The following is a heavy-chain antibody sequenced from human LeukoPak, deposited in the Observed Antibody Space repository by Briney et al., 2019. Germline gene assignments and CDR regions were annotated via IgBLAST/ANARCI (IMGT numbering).Heavy chain of an antibody. Sequence: PSETLSLTCTVSGGSIRSYYWNWIRQPPGKGLEWIGNIYSTGSTNYNPSLKSRVTISVDTSKNQFSLRLTSVTAADTAVYYCARQTGSGLFILPGGQGTLVTVSS. CDR3: ARQTGSGLFILP. CDR1: GGSIRSYY. V-gene: IGHV4-59*08. D-gene: IGHD3/OR15-3a*01. CDR2: IYSTGST. J-gene: IGHJ4*02.